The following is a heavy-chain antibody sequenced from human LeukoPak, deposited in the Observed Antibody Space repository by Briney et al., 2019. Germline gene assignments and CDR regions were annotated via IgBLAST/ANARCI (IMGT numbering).Heavy chain of an antibody. D-gene: IGHD2-2*01. J-gene: IGHJ4*02. Sequence: GGSLRLSCAASGFTFSSYSMNWVRQAPGKGLEWVSSISSSSSYIYYADSVKGRFTISRDNAKNSLYLQMNSLRAEDTAVYYCARRGSPPAAIEDLSIDYWGQGTLVAVSS. V-gene: IGHV3-21*01. CDR3: ARRGSPPAAIEDLSIDY. CDR1: GFTFSSYS. CDR2: ISSSSSYI.